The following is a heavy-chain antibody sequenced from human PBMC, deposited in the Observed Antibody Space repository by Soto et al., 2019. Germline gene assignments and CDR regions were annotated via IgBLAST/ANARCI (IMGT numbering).Heavy chain of an antibody. CDR2: IYYSGST. J-gene: IGHJ6*03. Sequence: QVPLQESGPGLVKPSQTLSLTCTVSGGSISSGGYYWSWIRQHPGKGLEWIGYIYYSGSTYYNPSLKSRVTISVDTSKNQFSLKLSSVTAADTAVYYCARLVYLRGDMDVWGKGTTVTVSS. V-gene: IGHV4-31*03. D-gene: IGHD2-8*01. CDR1: GGSISSGGYY. CDR3: ARLVYLRGDMDV.